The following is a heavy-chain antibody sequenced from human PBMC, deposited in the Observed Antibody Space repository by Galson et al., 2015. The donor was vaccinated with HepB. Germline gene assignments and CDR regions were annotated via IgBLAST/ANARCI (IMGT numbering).Heavy chain of an antibody. CDR3: ATDDTAMVKDAFDI. Sequence: SCKASGGTFSSYTISWVRQAPGQGLEWMGRIIPILGIANYAQKFQGRVTITADKSTSTAYMELSSLRSEDTAVYYCATDDTAMVKDAFDIWGQGTMVTVSS. CDR2: IIPILGIA. CDR1: GGTFSSYT. J-gene: IGHJ3*02. D-gene: IGHD5-18*01. V-gene: IGHV1-69*02.